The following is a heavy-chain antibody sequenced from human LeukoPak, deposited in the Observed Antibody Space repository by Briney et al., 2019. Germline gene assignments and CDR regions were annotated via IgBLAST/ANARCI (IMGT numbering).Heavy chain of an antibody. Sequence: SGTLSLTCAVSGGSTSSSNWWSWVRQPPGKGLEWIGEIYHSGSTNYNPSLKSRVTISVDKSKNQFSLRLSSVTAADTAVYYCARGGSTSLYYYYGMDVWGKGTTVTVSS. CDR1: GGSTSSSNW. D-gene: IGHD2-2*01. V-gene: IGHV4-4*02. J-gene: IGHJ6*04. CDR3: ARGGSTSLYYYYGMDV. CDR2: IYHSGST.